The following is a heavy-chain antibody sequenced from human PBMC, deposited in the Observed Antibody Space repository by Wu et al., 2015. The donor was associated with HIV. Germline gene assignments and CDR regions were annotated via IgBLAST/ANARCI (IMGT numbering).Heavy chain of an antibody. D-gene: IGHD5/OR15-5a*01. V-gene: IGHV1-2*02. CDR2: INPHNGAT. CDR1: GYTFSDYY. J-gene: IGHJ5*02. Sequence: QVQLVQSGAEVKKPGASVNVSCKTSGYTFSDYYINWVRQAPGQGLEWVGWINPHNGATKYAQKFQGRVTLTRDTSLNTAYMELSSLRSDDTAIFYCATQVSIVRFDPWGQGTLVTVS. CDR3: ATQVSIVRFDP.